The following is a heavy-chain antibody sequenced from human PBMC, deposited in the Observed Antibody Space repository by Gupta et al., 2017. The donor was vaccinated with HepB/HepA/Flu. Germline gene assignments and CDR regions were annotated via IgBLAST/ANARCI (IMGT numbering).Heavy chain of an antibody. J-gene: IGHJ4*02. Sequence: EVQLVESGGGLIQPRGSLRLSCVASGFTVSNNYMSWVRQAPGKGLAWVSLLYSGGRTDYADSVKGRFTVARYNSKNTIYIKIKSLRAEDTAVDYCVRGLYELVDGGQVTMVTVYS. V-gene: IGHV3-53*01. CDR2: LYSGGRT. CDR1: GFTVSNNY. D-gene: IGHD2-2*02. CDR3: VRGLYELVD.